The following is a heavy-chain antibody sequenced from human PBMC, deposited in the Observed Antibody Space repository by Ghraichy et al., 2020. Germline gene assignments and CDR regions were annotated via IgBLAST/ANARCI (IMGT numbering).Heavy chain of an antibody. CDR1: GYSISSGYY. CDR2: IYHSGST. Sequence: SETLSLTCAVSGYSISSGYYWGWIRQPPGKGLEWIWSIYHSGSTYYNPSLKSRVTISVDTSKNQFSLKLSSVTAADTAVYYCARDGEMATTGGYYYGMDVWGQGTTVTVSS. CDR3: ARDGEMATTGGYYYGMDV. D-gene: IGHD5-24*01. V-gene: IGHV4-38-2*02. J-gene: IGHJ6*02.